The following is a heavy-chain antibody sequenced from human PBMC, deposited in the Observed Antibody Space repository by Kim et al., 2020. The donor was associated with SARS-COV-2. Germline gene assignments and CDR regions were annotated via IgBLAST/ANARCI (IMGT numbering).Heavy chain of an antibody. CDR1: GGSISSSSYY. CDR3: ARRASYYDSSGYPD. Sequence: SETLYLTCTVSGGSISSSSYYWGWIRQPPGKGLEWIGSIYYSGSTYYNPSLKSRVTISVDTSKNQFSLKLSSVTAADTAVYYCARRASYYDSSGYPDWG. D-gene: IGHD3-22*01. J-gene: IGHJ1*01. CDR2: IYYSGST. V-gene: IGHV4-39*01.